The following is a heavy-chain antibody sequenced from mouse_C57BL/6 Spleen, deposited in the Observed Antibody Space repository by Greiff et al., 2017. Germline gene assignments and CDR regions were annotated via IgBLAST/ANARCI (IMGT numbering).Heavy chain of an antibody. V-gene: IGHV1-52*01. CDR2: IDPSDSET. D-gene: IGHD1-1*01. CDR3: ARGIFNYRRYYFDY. Sequence: QVQLQQPGAELVRPGSSVKLSCKASGYTFTSYWMHWVKQRPIQGLEWIGNIDPSDSETHYNQKFKDKATLTVDKSSSTAYMQLSSLTSEDSAVYYCARGIFNYRRYYFDYWGQGTTLTVSS. CDR1: GYTFTSYW. J-gene: IGHJ2*01.